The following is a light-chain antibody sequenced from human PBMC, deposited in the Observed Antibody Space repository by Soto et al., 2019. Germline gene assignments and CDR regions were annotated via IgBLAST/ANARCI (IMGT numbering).Light chain of an antibody. V-gene: IGKV1-33*01. CDR3: QQYDNLLPIT. Sequence: IQMTQSPSSLSASVGDRVTITCQASQDIAKNLNWYQQKPGKAPKLLIYDASSLQTGVPSRFSGNGSATHFTFTISSLQSEDIATYYCQQYDNLLPITFGQGTRLEIK. J-gene: IGKJ5*01. CDR1: QDIAKN. CDR2: DAS.